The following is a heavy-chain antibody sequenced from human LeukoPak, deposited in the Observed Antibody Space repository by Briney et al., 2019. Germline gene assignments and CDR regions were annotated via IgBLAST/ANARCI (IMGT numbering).Heavy chain of an antibody. Sequence: PGGSLRLSCTASGFTFSDYWMSWVRQAPGKGLEWVANIKQHGSEIYYLDSVRGRFTISRDDAKNSLSLQMNSLRVEDTAVYYCARDRGGDCGSESWGQGTLVTVSS. CDR1: GFTFSDYW. J-gene: IGHJ5*02. D-gene: IGHD3-10*01. V-gene: IGHV3-7*01. CDR2: IKQHGSEI. CDR3: ARDRGGDCGSES.